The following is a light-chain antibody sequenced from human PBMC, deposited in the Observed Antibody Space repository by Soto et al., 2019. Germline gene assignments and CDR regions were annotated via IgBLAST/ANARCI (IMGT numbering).Light chain of an antibody. CDR2: GAS. Sequence: EIVMTQSPATLSVSPGERATLSCRASQSVSRNLAWYQQKPGQAPRLLIYGASTRATGIPARLSGSGSGTEFPRTISSMQSEDFAVYYCQQYNNWPPGVTFGPGTKVDIK. V-gene: IGKV3-15*01. CDR3: QQYNNWPPGVT. CDR1: QSVSRN. J-gene: IGKJ3*01.